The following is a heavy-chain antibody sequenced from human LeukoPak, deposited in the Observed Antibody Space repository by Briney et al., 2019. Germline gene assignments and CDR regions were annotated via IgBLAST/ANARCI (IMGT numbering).Heavy chain of an antibody. D-gene: IGHD3-10*01. V-gene: IGHV3-49*04. Sequence: GGSLRLSCTASGFTFGDYAMSWVRQAPGKGLEWVGFIRSKAYGGTTEYAASVKGRFTISRVDSKSIAYLQMNSLKTEDTAVYYCTRDSDYYGSGSYYNFDPWGQGTLVTVSS. J-gene: IGHJ5*02. CDR3: TRDSDYYGSGSYYNFDP. CDR2: IRSKAYGGTT. CDR1: GFTFGDYA.